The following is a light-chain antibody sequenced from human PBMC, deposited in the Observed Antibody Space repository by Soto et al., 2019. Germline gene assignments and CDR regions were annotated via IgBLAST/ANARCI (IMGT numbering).Light chain of an antibody. V-gene: IGLV2-14*01. CDR2: DVS. CDR3: SSYTSSSTLVV. Sequence: QSALTQPASVSGSPGQSITISCTGTSSDVGGYNYVSWYQPHPGKPPKLMIYDVSNRPSGGSTRFSGSKSGNTASLTISGLQAEDEADYYCSSYTSSSTLVVFGGGTKLTVL. J-gene: IGLJ2*01. CDR1: SSDVGGYNY.